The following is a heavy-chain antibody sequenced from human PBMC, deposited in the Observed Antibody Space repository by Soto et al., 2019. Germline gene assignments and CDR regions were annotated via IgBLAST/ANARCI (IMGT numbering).Heavy chain of an antibody. CDR2: LIPIVDIP. J-gene: IGHJ6*02. CDR1: GGTFSRYT. V-gene: IGHV1-69*02. D-gene: IGHD2-8*02. CDR3: ASHLTGVLVRGTSPPGGDNAGGDV. Sequence: QVQLVQSGAEVKKPGSSVKVSCKASGGTFSRYTFTWVRQAPGQGREWMGRLIPIVDIPNYAQKFQGRVTITADKTTSTAYMERSRLTTDDTAVYYCASHLTGVLVRGTSPPGGDNAGGDVWGQGTTVSVS.